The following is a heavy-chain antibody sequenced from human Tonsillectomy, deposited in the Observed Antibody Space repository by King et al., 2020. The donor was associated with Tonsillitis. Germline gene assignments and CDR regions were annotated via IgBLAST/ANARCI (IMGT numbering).Heavy chain of an antibody. Sequence: VQLVESGGGVVQPGMSLRLSCAASGFTFSSYGMHWVRQAPGKGLEGGAVISYDGSNKYYSDSLKGRFTISRDNSKNTLYLQMNSLRAEDTAVYYCAKEWHIVVVTARPPFDYWGQGTLVTVSS. V-gene: IGHV3-30*18. J-gene: IGHJ4*02. CDR2: ISYDGSNK. CDR3: AKEWHIVVVTARPPFDY. D-gene: IGHD2-21*02. CDR1: GFTFSSYG.